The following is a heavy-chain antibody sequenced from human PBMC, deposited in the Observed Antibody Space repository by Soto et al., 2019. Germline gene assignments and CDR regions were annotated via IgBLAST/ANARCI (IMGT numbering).Heavy chain of an antibody. CDR3: AKDPRLPYYYDSSGYRFDY. V-gene: IGHV3-23*01. CDR2: ISGSGGST. CDR1: GFTFSSYA. J-gene: IGHJ4*02. D-gene: IGHD3-22*01. Sequence: GESLKISCAASGFTFSSYAMSWVRQAPGKGLEWVSAISGSGGSTYYADSVKGRFTISRDNSKNTLYLQMNSLRAEDTAVYYCAKDPRLPYYYDSSGYRFDYWGQGTLVTVSS.